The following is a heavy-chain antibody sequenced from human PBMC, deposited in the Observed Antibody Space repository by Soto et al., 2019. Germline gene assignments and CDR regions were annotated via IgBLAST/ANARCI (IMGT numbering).Heavy chain of an antibody. J-gene: IGHJ6*02. CDR2: IWYDGGNK. V-gene: IGHV3-33*01. CDR3: ARDLTYSSSWYRFDYYYGMDV. Sequence: GGSLRLSCAASGFTFSSYGMHWVRQAPGKGLEWVAVIWYDGGNKYYADSVKGRFTISRDNFKNTLYLQMNSLRAGDTAVYYCARDLTYSSSWYRFDYYYGMDVWGQGTTVTVSS. D-gene: IGHD6-13*01. CDR1: GFTFSSYG.